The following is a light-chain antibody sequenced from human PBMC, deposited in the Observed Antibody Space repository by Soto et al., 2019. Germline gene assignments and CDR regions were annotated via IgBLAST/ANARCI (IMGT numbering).Light chain of an antibody. Sequence: EIVLTQSPGTLSLSPGERATLSCRASQSLSSSYLAWYQQKPGQAPRLLIYGASRRPTGIPDRFSGSGSGTDVTLTISSLEPEDFAVYYCQESGTSPLFTFGPGTKVDI. V-gene: IGKV3-20*01. CDR1: QSLSSSY. CDR2: GAS. J-gene: IGKJ3*01. CDR3: QESGTSPLFT.